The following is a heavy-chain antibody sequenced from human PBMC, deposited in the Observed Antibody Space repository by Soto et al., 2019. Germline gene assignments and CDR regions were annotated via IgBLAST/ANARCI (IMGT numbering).Heavy chain of an antibody. V-gene: IGHV1-18*04. Sequence: QVQLVQSGAEVKKPGASVKVSCKASGYTFTSYGISWVRQAPGQGLEWMGWISAYNGNTNYAQKLQGRVTMTTDTSTRTAYMELRSLRSDDTAVYYCARPGYCSSTSCYSGAFDIWGQGTMVTVSS. D-gene: IGHD2-2*01. CDR1: GYTFTSYG. J-gene: IGHJ3*02. CDR2: ISAYNGNT. CDR3: ARPGYCSSTSCYSGAFDI.